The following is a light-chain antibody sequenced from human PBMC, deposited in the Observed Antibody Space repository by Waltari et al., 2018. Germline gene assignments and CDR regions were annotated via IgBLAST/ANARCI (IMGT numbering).Light chain of an antibody. Sequence: QSALTQPASVSGSPGQSITISCSGTDSDVGAYDFVSWYQQHPGKAPPLIIYEVSTRPSWSFNRCSASKSGNTASLTISGLQAEDEADYYCSSYTTSSAPWVFGTGTRVTVL. J-gene: IGLJ1*01. CDR3: SSYTTSSAPWV. CDR2: EVS. CDR1: DSDVGAYDF. V-gene: IGLV2-14*01.